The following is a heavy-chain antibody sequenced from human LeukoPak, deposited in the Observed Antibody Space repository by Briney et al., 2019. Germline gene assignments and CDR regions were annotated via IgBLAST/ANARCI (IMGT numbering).Heavy chain of an antibody. CDR3: ARAFYDFLTGYLYYFDY. CDR1: GFTFSGSA. Sequence: PGGSLRLSCAASGFTFSGSALHWVRQASGKGLEWVGRIRSTANGYATAYAASVKGRFTISRDNAKNSLYLQMHSLRAEDTAVYYCARAFYDFLTGYLYYFDYWGQGTLVTVSS. J-gene: IGHJ4*02. CDR2: IRSTANGYAT. D-gene: IGHD3-9*01. V-gene: IGHV3-73*01.